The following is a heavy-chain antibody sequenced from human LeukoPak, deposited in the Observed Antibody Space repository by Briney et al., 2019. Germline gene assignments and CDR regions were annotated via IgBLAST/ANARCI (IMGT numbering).Heavy chain of an antibody. CDR3: ARAPKWQGYYYYMDV. Sequence: ASVKVSCKASGYTFSSYDINWVRQATGQGLEWMGWMNPNSGNTGYAQKFQGRVTITRNTSISTAQMELSSLRSEDTAVYYCARAPKWQGYYYYMDVWGKGTTVTVSS. V-gene: IGHV1-8*03. D-gene: IGHD5-12*01. J-gene: IGHJ6*03. CDR1: GYTFSSYD. CDR2: MNPNSGNT.